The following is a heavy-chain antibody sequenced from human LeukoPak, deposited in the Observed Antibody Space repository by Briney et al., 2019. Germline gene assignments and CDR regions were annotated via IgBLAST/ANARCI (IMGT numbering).Heavy chain of an antibody. Sequence: SETLSLTCAVYGGSFSGYYWSCIRQPPGKGLEWIGEINHSGSTNYNPSLKSRVTISVDTSKNQFSLKLSSVTAADTAVYFCARGRQSRSSSSKWGNYYYYGMDVWGQGPTVTVSS. D-gene: IGHD6-13*01. CDR2: INHSGST. CDR1: GGSFSGYY. V-gene: IGHV4-34*01. J-gene: IGHJ6*02. CDR3: ARGRQSRSSSSKWGNYYYYGMDV.